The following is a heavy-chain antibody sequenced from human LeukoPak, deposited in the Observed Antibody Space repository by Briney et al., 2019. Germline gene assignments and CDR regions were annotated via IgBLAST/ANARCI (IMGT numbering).Heavy chain of an antibody. V-gene: IGHV1-2*02. J-gene: IGHJ4*02. CDR2: IVPTNGGT. Sequence: ASVTVSCKTSGYTFTSYYLHWVRQAPGQGLEWMGWIVPTNGGTNYAQKFQGRVTLTRDTSTSTAFMELSSLRSDDTAIYYCARANKNYFDYWGQGTLVTVSS. CDR3: ARANKNYFDY. CDR1: GYTFTSYY.